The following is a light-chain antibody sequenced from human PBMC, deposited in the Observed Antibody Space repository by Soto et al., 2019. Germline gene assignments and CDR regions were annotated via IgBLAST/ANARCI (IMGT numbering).Light chain of an antibody. CDR2: SNN. CDR3: AAWDDSMNGPV. J-gene: IGLJ1*01. CDR1: SSNIGSNT. V-gene: IGLV1-44*01. Sequence: QSVLTQPPSASGTPGQRVTISCSGSSSNIGSNTVNWYQQHPGTAPKLLIYSNNQRPSGVPYRFSGSKSGTSASLAIIGLQYDDEADYYCAAWDDSMNGPVFGTGTKVTVL.